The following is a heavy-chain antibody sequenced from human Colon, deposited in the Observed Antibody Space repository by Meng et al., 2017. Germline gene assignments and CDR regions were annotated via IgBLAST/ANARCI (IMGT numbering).Heavy chain of an antibody. CDR1: GFTFSSYA. CDR3: ARELSV. J-gene: IGHJ4*02. CDR2: ISCDGSNK. V-gene: IGHV3-30*01. D-gene: IGHD3-10*01. Sequence: GESLKISCAASGFTFSSYAMHWVRQAPGKGLEWVAVISCDGSNKYYADSVKGRFTISRDNSKNTLYLQMNSLRAEDTAVYYCARELSVGGQGTLVTVSS.